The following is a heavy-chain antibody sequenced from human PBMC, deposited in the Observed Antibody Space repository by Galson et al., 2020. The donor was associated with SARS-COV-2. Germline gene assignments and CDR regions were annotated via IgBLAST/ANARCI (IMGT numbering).Heavy chain of an antibody. D-gene: IGHD2-15*01. CDR2: FYQDGTS. CDR3: AGHAAECSGGICTHLYFAAMDV. J-gene: IGHJ6*02. V-gene: IGHV4-38-2*01. CDR1: GFSVTRGHF. Sequence: SETLSLTCAVSGFSVTRGHFWGWIRQPPGKGLGWIGNFYQDGTSYYNPSLKSRVSISIDTSTNRLSLRLRSVTAADTGVYYCAGHAAECSGGICTHLYFAAMDVWGQGTTVIVSS.